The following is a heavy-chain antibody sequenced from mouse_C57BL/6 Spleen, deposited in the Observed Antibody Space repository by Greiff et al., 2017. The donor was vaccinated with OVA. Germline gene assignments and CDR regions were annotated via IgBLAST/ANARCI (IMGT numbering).Heavy chain of an antibody. D-gene: IGHD2-4*01. J-gene: IGHJ3*01. CDR2: IDPANGNT. CDR3: ARSDYDYGDWFAY. CDR1: GFNIKNTY. V-gene: IGHV14-3*01. Sequence: EVKLQESVAELVRPGASVKLSCTASGFNIKNTYMHWVKQRPEQGLEWIGRIDPANGNTKYAPKFQGKATITADTSSNTAYLQLSSLTSEDTAIYYCARSDYDYGDWFAYWGQGTLVTVSA.